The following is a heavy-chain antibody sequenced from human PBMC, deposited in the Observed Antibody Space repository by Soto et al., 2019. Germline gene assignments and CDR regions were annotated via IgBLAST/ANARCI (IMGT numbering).Heavy chain of an antibody. CDR1: GGSISSSSYY. Sequence: TSETLSLTCTVSGGSISSSSYYWGWIRQPPGKGLEWIGRIYYSGSTYYNPSLKSRVTISVDTSKNQFSLKLSSVTAADTAVYYCARGWTVTTGPFDYWGQGTLVTVSS. J-gene: IGHJ4*02. D-gene: IGHD4-4*01. V-gene: IGHV4-39*01. CDR3: ARGWTVTTGPFDY. CDR2: IYYSGST.